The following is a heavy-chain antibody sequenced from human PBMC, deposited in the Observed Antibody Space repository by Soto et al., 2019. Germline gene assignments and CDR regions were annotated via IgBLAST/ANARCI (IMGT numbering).Heavy chain of an antibody. V-gene: IGHV5-51*01. CDR1: GYRVTRYW. CDR2: IYPGDSDT. Sequence: GESLNISCEGSGYRVTRYWIGCVRQMPGKGLEWMGIIYPGDSDTRYSPSFQGQVTISADNSISTAYLQWSSLKASDTAMYYRERQAGVPRYNWFDPSGQGTLVTVPS. J-gene: IGHJ5*02. CDR3: ERQAGVPRYNWFDP. D-gene: IGHD2-2*01.